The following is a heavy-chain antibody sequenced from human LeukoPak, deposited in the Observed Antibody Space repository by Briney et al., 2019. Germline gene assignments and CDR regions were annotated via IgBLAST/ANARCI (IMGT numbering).Heavy chain of an antibody. CDR1: GYTFINND. V-gene: IGHV1-8*01. CDR3: ARSHTRNGFCGGGRCYPAVWWFDP. CDR2: IDSKNGNR. J-gene: IGHJ5*02. Sequence: ASVRVSCKASGYTFINNDINWVRQAPGQGLEWMAWIDSKNGNRGYAQNFQGRVTMTTDTSISTAYMELSSLRSEDTAVYYCARSHTRNGFCGGGRCYPAVWWFDPWGQGTLVTVSS. D-gene: IGHD2-15*01.